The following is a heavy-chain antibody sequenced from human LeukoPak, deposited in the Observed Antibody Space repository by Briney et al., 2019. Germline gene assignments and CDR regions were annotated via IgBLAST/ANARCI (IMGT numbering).Heavy chain of an antibody. CDR1: GAAISIYY. J-gene: IGHJ3*02. V-gene: IGHV4-4*07. Sequence: SSETLSLTCSVSGAAISIYYWNWIRQPAGKGLEWLGRVYTGGNTNYNPSLKSRITVSVDTSKNQFSLKLSSVTAADTAVYYCARPGSTSSGAFDIWGQGTMVTVSS. CDR3: ARPGSTSSGAFDI. CDR2: VYTGGNT. D-gene: IGHD2-2*01.